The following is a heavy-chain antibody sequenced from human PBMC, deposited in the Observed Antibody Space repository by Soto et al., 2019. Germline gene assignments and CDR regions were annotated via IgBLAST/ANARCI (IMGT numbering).Heavy chain of an antibody. Sequence: SETLSLTCTVSGGSISSSSYYWGWIRQPPGKGLEWIGSIYYSGSTYYNPSLKSRVTISVDTSKNQFSLKLSSVTAADTAVYYCARLGGYSSGAFDPWGQGTLVTVSS. D-gene: IGHD6-19*01. CDR1: GGSISSSSYY. J-gene: IGHJ5*02. CDR2: IYYSGST. V-gene: IGHV4-39*01. CDR3: ARLGGYSSGAFDP.